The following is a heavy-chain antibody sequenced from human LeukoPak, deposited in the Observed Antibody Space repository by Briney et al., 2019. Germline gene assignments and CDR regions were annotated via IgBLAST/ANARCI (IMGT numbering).Heavy chain of an antibody. J-gene: IGHJ1*01. CDR3: ARGTYYYDSSGYYPAEYFQH. CDR1: GFTFSSYG. Sequence: PGGPLRLSCAASGFTFSSYGMHWVRQAPGKGLEWVAVIWYDGSNKYYADSVKGRFTISRDNSKNTLYLQMNSLRAEDAAVYYCARGTYYYDSSGYYPAEYFQHWGQGTLVTVSS. CDR2: IWYDGSNK. D-gene: IGHD3-22*01. V-gene: IGHV3-33*01.